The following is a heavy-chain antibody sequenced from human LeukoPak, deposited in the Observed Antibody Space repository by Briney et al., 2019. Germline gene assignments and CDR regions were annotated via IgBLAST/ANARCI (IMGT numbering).Heavy chain of an antibody. CDR1: GGSISSSSYY. J-gene: IGHJ6*03. D-gene: IGHD6-13*01. CDR3: ARHRGHGRIAAAGRYYFYYYMDV. Sequence: SSETLSLTCTVSGGSISSSSYYWGWIRQPPGKGLEWIGSIYYSGSTYYNPSLKSRVTISVDTSKNQFSLKLSSVTAADTAVYYCARHRGHGRIAAAGRYYFYYYMDVWGKGTTVTISS. CDR2: IYYSGST. V-gene: IGHV4-39*01.